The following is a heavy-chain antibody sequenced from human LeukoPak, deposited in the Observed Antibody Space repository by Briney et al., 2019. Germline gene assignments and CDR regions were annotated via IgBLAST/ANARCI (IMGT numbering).Heavy chain of an antibody. V-gene: IGHV3-7*01. CDR1: GFTFSSYW. CDR2: IKQDGSEK. CDR3: ARVRGYYDSSGPTPFYFDY. J-gene: IGHJ4*02. D-gene: IGHD3-22*01. Sequence: GGSLRLSCAASGFTFSSYWMSWVRQAPGKGLEWVANIKQDGSEKYYVDSVKGRFTISRDNAKNSLYLQMNSLRAEDTAVYYCARVRGYYDSSGPTPFYFDYWGQGTLVTVSS.